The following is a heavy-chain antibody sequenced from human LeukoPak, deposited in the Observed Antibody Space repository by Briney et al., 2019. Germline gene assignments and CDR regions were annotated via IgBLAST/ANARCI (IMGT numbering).Heavy chain of an antibody. CDR3: AREPKPYSSSWYADY. Sequence: KTGGSLRLSCAASGFSFSDYYMAWIRQAPGKGLEWVSYISQSGSAIYPPDSVKGRFTISRDNAKNSLYLQMNSLRAEDTAVYYCAREPKPYSSSWYADYWGQGTLVTVSS. CDR1: GFSFSDYY. V-gene: IGHV3-11*01. J-gene: IGHJ4*02. D-gene: IGHD6-13*01. CDR2: ISQSGSAI.